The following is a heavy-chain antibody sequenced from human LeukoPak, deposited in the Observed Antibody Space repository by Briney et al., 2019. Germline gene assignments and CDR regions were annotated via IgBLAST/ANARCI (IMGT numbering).Heavy chain of an antibody. J-gene: IGHJ4*02. CDR1: GFTFSSYE. CDR3: AKDGSITMVRGPTWSYFAY. D-gene: IGHD3-10*01. Sequence: HPGGSLRLSCAASGFTFSSYEMNWVRQAPGKGLEWVSYITNTGTTIYYADSVKGRFTISRDNSKNTLYLQMNSLRAEDTAVYYCAKDGSITMVRGPTWSYFAYWGQGTLVTVSS. CDR2: ITNTGTTI. V-gene: IGHV3-48*03.